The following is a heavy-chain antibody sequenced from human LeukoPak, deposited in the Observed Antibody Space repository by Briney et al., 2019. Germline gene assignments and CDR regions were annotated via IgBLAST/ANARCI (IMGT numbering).Heavy chain of an antibody. J-gene: IGHJ4*02. Sequence: GGSPRLSCAASGFTVSSNYMSWVRQAPGKGLEWVSVIYSGGSTYYADSVKGRFTISRHNSKNTLYLQMNSLRAEDTAVYYCARLGGKLERSLDYWGQGTLVTVSS. CDR1: GFTVSSNY. D-gene: IGHD1-1*01. CDR2: IYSGGST. CDR3: ARLGGKLERSLDY. V-gene: IGHV3-53*04.